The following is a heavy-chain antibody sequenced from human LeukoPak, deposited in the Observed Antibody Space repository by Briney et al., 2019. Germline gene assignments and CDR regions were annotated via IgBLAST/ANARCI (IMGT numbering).Heavy chain of an antibody. J-gene: IGHJ6*02. CDR3: ARAGLLRFGESRMDV. CDR1: GFTFSSYW. V-gene: IGHV3-7*01. Sequence: PGGSLRLSCATSGFTFSSYWMSWVRQAPGKGLEWVANIKQDGSEKYYVDSVKGRFTISRDNAKNSLYLQMNSLRAEDTAVYYCARAGLLRFGESRMDVWGQGTTVTVSS. D-gene: IGHD3-10*01. CDR2: IKQDGSEK.